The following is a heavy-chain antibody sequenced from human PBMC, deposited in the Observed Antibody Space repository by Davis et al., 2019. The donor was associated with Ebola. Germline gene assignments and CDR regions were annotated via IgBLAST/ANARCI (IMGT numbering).Heavy chain of an antibody. J-gene: IGHJ6*04. Sequence: PGGSLRLSCAASGFAFDSYALHWVRQVPGKGLEWVAVISSDGTNKKHADSVEGRFTISRDNSKSTLYLEMRRVRLEDTAVYYCAGGRSGWHYYYYGMDVWGKGTTVTVSS. CDR2: ISSDGTNK. D-gene: IGHD6-19*01. CDR3: AGGRSGWHYYYYGMDV. V-gene: IGHV3-30-3*01. CDR1: GFAFDSYA.